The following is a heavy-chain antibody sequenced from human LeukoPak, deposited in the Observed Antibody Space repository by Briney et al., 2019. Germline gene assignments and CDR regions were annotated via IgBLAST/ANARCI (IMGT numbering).Heavy chain of an antibody. V-gene: IGHV3-23*01. D-gene: IGHD3-9*01. CDR2: TSGSGGST. CDR3: AKDYDILTGYPHGAFDI. Sequence: GGSLRLSCAASGFTFSSYAMSWVRQAPGKGLEWLSATSGSGGSTYYADSVKGRFTISRDNSKNTLYLQMNSLRAEDTAVYYCAKDYDILTGYPHGAFDIWGQGTMVTVSS. J-gene: IGHJ3*02. CDR1: GFTFSSYA.